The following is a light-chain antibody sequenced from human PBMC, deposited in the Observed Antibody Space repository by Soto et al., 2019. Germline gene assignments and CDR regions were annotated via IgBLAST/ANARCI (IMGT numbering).Light chain of an antibody. Sequence: QSVLTQPPSVSGAPGQRVTTSCTGSSSNIGAGYDVHWYQHQPGTAPKLLIYGGSSRPSGVPDRFSGSKSGTSASLAITGLQAEDEADYYCQSYDRSLSGTVFGTGTKVTVL. V-gene: IGLV1-40*01. J-gene: IGLJ1*01. CDR2: GGS. CDR1: SSNIGAGYD. CDR3: QSYDRSLSGTV.